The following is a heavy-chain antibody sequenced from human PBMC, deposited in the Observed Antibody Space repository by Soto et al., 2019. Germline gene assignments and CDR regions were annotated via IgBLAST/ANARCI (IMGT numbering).Heavy chain of an antibody. CDR2: IYYSGST. J-gene: IGHJ5*02. V-gene: IGHV4-39*01. D-gene: IGHD6-13*01. Sequence: QLQLQESGPGLVKPSETLSLTCTVSGGSISSSSYYWGWIRQPPGKGLEWIGSIYYSGSTYYNPSLKSRVTISVDTSKNQFSLKLSSVTAADTAVYYCARLQTYPYSSSPNWFDPWGQGTLVTVSS. CDR1: GGSISSSSYY. CDR3: ARLQTYPYSSSPNWFDP.